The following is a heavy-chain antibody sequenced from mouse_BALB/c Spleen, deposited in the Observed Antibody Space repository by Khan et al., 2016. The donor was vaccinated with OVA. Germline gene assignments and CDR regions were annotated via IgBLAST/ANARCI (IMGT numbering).Heavy chain of an antibody. CDR2: INPSSGYT. CDR3: ARDRIDY. CDR1: GYTFSTYW. Sequence: QVQLQQSGAELAKPGASVKMSCKASGYTFSTYWIHWVKQRPGQGLEWIGYINPSSGYTYYNQRFNDKATLTADKSSSTAYMQLSSLTSVDSAAYYCARDRIDYWGQGTTLTVSS. J-gene: IGHJ2*01. V-gene: IGHV1-7*01.